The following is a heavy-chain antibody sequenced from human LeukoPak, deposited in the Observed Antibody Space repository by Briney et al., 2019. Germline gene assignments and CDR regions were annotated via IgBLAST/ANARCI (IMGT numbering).Heavy chain of an antibody. J-gene: IGHJ4*02. CDR1: GFTFTIYA. V-gene: IGHV3-23*01. Sequence: PGGSLRLSCAASGFTFTIYAMSWVRQAPGKGLEWVSGISGSGGSTYAESVKGRFTISRDNSKNTLYLQMRSLRAEDTAIYYWAKDRVAVTGHTGGLDLWGKETLVTVS. CDR3: AKDRVAVTGHTGGLDL. CDR2: ISGSGGST. D-gene: IGHD6-19*01.